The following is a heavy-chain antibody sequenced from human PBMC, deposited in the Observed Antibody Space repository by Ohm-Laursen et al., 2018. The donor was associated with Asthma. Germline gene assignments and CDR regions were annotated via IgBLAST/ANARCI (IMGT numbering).Heavy chain of an antibody. V-gene: IGHV3-9*02. D-gene: IGHD3-9*01. CDR3: AKDGSYDIWGENGWFDP. CDR2: SSWNSGRT. J-gene: IGHJ5*02. CDR1: GFTSGDYA. Sequence: SFRLSCAASGFTSGDYAMHWIRQAPGKGLEWVSGSSWNSGRTGYADSVKGRFIISRDNAKNSLFLQMNSLRTEDTALYYCAKDGSYDIWGENGWFDPWGQGTLVTVSS.